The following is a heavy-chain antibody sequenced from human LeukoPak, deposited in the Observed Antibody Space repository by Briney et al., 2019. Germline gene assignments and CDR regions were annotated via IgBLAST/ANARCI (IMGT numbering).Heavy chain of an antibody. Sequence: PGGSLRLSCAASGFTFDDYGMSWVRQAPGKGLEWVSGINWNGGSTGYADSVKGRFTISRDNAKNSLYLQMNSLRAEDTALYYCARCIAAGYTPGRPGLGAFDIWGQGTMVTVSS. D-gene: IGHD6-6*01. V-gene: IGHV3-20*04. J-gene: IGHJ3*02. CDR1: GFTFDDYG. CDR2: INWNGGST. CDR3: ARCIAAGYTPGRPGLGAFDI.